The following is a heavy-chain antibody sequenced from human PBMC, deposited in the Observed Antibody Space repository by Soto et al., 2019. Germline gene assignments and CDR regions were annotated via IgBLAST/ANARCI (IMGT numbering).Heavy chain of an antibody. CDR2: MTYDGATE. CDR1: GFTFNDYV. J-gene: IGHJ3*01. Sequence: QVHLVESGGGVVQPGRSLRLSCAASGFTFNDYVIHWVRQAAGKGLEWVASMTYDGATEYYADSVKGRFTVSRDNSKRTLSLQMNSLRPGDTAVYYCARVRLSIAVNDALDVWGQGTTVTVSS. D-gene: IGHD3-3*02. CDR3: ARVRLSIAVNDALDV. V-gene: IGHV3-30*14.